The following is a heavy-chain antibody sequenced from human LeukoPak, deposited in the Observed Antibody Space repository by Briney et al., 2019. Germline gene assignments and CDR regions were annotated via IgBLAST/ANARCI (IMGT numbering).Heavy chain of an antibody. CDR2: IKPDGGEK. V-gene: IGHV3-7*01. CDR1: GFVFSASY. CDR3: VRGGTYWTVS. Sequence: GGSLRLSCAASGFVFSASYMSWVRKAPGKGLEWVATIKPDGGEKYHVDSVSGRFTISRDNTNDSLFLQMNSLRVDDTAVYYCVRGGTYWTVSWGQGTLVNVS. J-gene: IGHJ5*01.